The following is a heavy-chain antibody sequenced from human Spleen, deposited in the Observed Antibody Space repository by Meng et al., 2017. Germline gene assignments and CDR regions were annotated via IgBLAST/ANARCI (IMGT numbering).Heavy chain of an antibody. J-gene: IGHJ4*02. CDR3: ARSPIDKYDLSALPLDY. CDR1: GFTFSSYA. Sequence: GESLKISCAASGFTFSSYAMIWVRQAPGKGLEWVSGISSGDSTYYADSVKGRFTVSRNNSKNTVFLQINSLRVEDTAVYYCARSPIDKYDLSALPLDYWGQGTLVTVSS. CDR2: ISSGDST. V-gene: IGHV3-23*01. D-gene: IGHD3-16*01.